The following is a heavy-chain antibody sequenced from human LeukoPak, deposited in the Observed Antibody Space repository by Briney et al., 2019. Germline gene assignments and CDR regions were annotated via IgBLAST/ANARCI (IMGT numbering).Heavy chain of an antibody. CDR3: ARGSQPDKYYYYGMDV. V-gene: IGHV4-59*08. CDR2: IYYSGST. J-gene: IGHJ6*02. Sequence: PSETLSLTCTVSGGSISSYYWSWIRQPPGKGLEWIGYIYYSGSTNYNPSLKSRVTISVDTSKNQFSLKLSSVTAADTAVYYCARGSQPDKYYYYGMDVWGQGTTVTVSS. CDR1: GGSISSYY. D-gene: IGHD1-14*01.